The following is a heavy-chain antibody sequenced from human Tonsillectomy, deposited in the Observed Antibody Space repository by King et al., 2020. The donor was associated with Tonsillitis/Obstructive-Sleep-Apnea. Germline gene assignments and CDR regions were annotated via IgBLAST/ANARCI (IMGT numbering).Heavy chain of an antibody. D-gene: IGHD3-16*01. CDR2: IYSGGST. CDR1: GFTVSSNY. CDR3: ARAPLDYESSWYFDL. V-gene: IGHV3-53*01. Sequence: VQLVESGGGLIQPGGSLRLSCAASGFTVSSNYMSWVRQAPGKGLEWVSVIYSGGSTNYADSVKGRFTISRDNSKNTLYLQMNSLRAEDTSVYYCARAPLDYESSWYFDLWGRGTLFTVSS. J-gene: IGHJ2*01.